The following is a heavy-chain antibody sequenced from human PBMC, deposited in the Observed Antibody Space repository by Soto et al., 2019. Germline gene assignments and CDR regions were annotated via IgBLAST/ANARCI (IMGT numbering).Heavy chain of an antibody. J-gene: IGHJ4*02. Sequence: QVQLQQWGAGLLKPSETLSLTCAVYGGSFSAYYWSWIRQPRGKGLEWIGEVNHSGSTNSNPSLKSRVSISLDTSKNQFSLKLSSVTAADTAVYYCARATAPVLRSLEWSPIIPHYFDFWGQGTLVTVSS. CDR1: GGSFSAYY. CDR3: ARATAPVLRSLEWSPIIPHYFDF. D-gene: IGHD3-3*01. CDR2: VNHSGST. V-gene: IGHV4-34*02.